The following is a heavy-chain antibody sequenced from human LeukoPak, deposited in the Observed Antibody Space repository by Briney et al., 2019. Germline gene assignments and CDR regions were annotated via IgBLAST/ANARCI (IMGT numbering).Heavy chain of an antibody. CDR1: GFTFSSYE. J-gene: IGHJ4*02. CDR2: ISSSGSTI. Sequence: GGSLRLSCAASGFTFSSYEMNWVRQAPGKGLEWVSYISSSGSTIYYADSVRGRFTISRDNAKNSLYLQMNSLRAEDTAVYYCARDYYDSSGSRGFDYWGQGTLVTVSS. D-gene: IGHD3-22*01. V-gene: IGHV3-48*03. CDR3: ARDYYDSSGSRGFDY.